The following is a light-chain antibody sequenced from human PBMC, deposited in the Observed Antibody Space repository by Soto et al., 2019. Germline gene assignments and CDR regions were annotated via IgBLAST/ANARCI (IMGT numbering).Light chain of an antibody. CDR1: QSISNW. V-gene: IGKV1-5*01. J-gene: IGKJ1*01. CDR3: QQYNSYSRT. CDR2: DAS. Sequence: DIQMTQSPSTLSASVGDRVTITCRASQSISNWLAWYQQKPGKAPKLLIYDASSLETGVPARFSGSGSGTEFTLTISSLRPDDFATYYCQQYNSYSRTFGQGTKVDIK.